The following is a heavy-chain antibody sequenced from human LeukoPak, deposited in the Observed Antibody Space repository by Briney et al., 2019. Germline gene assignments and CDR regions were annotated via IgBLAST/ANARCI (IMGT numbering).Heavy chain of an antibody. J-gene: IGHJ4*02. CDR1: GVTFSSDC. V-gene: IGHV3-7*05. D-gene: IGHD6-19*01. CDR2: IKHDGSER. Sequence: GGSLRLSCAASGVTFSSDCMTWGRQAPRKGLEWVANIKHDGSERTYVNPVNSRFTISRDNAKNSLCLQINTLRDEDTAVYYCATGAGCGYWGQGTLVTVSS. CDR3: ATGAGCGY.